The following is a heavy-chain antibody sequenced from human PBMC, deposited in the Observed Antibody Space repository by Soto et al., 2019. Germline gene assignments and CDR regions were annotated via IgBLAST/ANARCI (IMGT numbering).Heavy chain of an antibody. CDR1: GFNFNNYG. V-gene: IGHV3-33*01. Sequence: QVQLVESGGGVVQPGTSLRLSCAASGFNFNNYGMHWVRQAPGKGLEWVAVIWNDGNGYYYANSVEGRFTISRDNSNNTLYLQMSSLRADDTAVYYCARRQISPPTRGAASARGGMDVWGQGTTVTVSS. CDR3: ARRQISPPTRGAASARGGMDV. CDR2: IWNDGNGY. J-gene: IGHJ6*02. D-gene: IGHD6-13*01.